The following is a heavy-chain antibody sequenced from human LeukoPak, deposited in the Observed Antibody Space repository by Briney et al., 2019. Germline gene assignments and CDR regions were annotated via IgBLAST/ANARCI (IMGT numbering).Heavy chain of an antibody. CDR1: GFSVSSNY. J-gene: IGHJ3*02. V-gene: IGHV3-53*01. D-gene: IGHD3-16*02. CDR3: TRADYVWGSYRLSQSFDAFDI. Sequence: PGGSLRLSCAASGFSVSSNYMSWVRQAPGKGLSWVSVIYSDGTTHYADSVKGRFTISRDNSKNTLYLQMNTLRAEDTAVYYCTRADYVWGSYRLSQSFDAFDIWGQGTMVTVSS. CDR2: IYSDGTT.